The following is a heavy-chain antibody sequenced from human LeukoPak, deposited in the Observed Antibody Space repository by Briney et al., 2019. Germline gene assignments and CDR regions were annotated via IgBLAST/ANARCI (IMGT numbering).Heavy chain of an antibody. Sequence: GGSLRLSCAASGFRFSDYGVHWVRQPPGKGLEWLAFIPSDGGKKYYADSVKGRLTVSRDNSRNTLYLQMNSLRPEDTAVYYCARDMVRGDDSGYYPFDYWGQGTLVIVSS. J-gene: IGHJ4*02. V-gene: IGHV3-30*02. CDR3: ARDMVRGDDSGYYPFDY. D-gene: IGHD3-3*01. CDR2: IPSDGGKK. CDR1: GFRFSDYG.